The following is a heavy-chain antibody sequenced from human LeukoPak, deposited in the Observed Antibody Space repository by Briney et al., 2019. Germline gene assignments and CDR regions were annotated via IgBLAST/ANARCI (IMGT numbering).Heavy chain of an antibody. V-gene: IGHV4-38-2*02. CDR3: AKSNGYGLIDI. Sequence: SETLSLTCTVSGYSISSGSYWGWIRRPPGKGLEWIGSIYHRGNTHYNPSLKSRVTISVDTSKNQFSLKLNSVTAADTAVYYCAKSNGYGLIDIWGQGTMVTVSS. CDR1: GYSISSGSY. D-gene: IGHD3-10*01. J-gene: IGHJ3*02. CDR2: IYHRGNT.